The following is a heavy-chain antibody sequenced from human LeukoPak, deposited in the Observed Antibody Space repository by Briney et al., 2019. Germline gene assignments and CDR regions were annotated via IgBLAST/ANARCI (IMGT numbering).Heavy chain of an antibody. J-gene: IGHJ4*02. CDR2: IYYSGST. D-gene: IGHD1-7*01. CDR3: ARASITGTIYY. Sequence: SETLSLTCTVSGGSISSSSRYWGWIRQPPGKGLEWIGSIYYSGSTYYSPSLKSRVTISVDTSKNQFSRKLSSVTAADTAVYYCARASITGTIYYWGQGTLVTVSS. CDR1: GGSISSSSRY. V-gene: IGHV4-39*07.